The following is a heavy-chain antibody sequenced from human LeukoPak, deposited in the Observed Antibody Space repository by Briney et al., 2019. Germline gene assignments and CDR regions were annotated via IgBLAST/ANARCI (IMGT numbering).Heavy chain of an antibody. D-gene: IGHD2-21*01. CDR1: GVTSSGYV. J-gene: IGHJ3*01. CDR2: ISSSGYAI. V-gene: IGHV3-48*03. CDR3: ARCRSIAGDGFDV. Sequence: GSLRLSCVASGVTSSGYVMNWVRQSPEKGQERVSYISSSGYAIYYADSVKGLFTVSTDNDKNSLYLQMKSLRAEDTAVHFCARCRSIAGDGFDVWGQETMVTVSS.